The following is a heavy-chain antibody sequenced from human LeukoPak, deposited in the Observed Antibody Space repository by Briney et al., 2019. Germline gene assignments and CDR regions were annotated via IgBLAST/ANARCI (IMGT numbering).Heavy chain of an antibody. D-gene: IGHD6-19*01. CDR2: IWYDGSNK. V-gene: IGHV3-33*01. CDR1: GFTFSSYG. Sequence: PGGSLRLSCAASGFTFSSYGMHWVRQAPGKGLEWVAVIWYDGSNKYYADSVKGRFTISRDNSKNTRYLQTNSLRAEDTAVYYCARDSGWYDYWGQGTLVTVSS. J-gene: IGHJ4*02. CDR3: ARDSGWYDY.